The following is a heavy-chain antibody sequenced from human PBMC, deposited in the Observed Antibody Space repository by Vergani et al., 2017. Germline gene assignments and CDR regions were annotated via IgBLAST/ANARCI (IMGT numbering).Heavy chain of an antibody. V-gene: IGHV4-31*03. CDR1: GAYVGSGGYY. J-gene: IGHJ6*02. CDR3: ARELSYYYGSGSDDYNPYYYEGMDV. Sequence: QVQLQESGPGLVKASQTLSLTCSVSGAYVGSGGYYWSWVRQRPGMGLDWIGYIYYSETTYYNPSLQSRVTILVDRSKSQLSLKLTSVTAGDTAVYFCARELSYYYGSGSDDYNPYYYEGMDVWGPGTTVTVSS. CDR2: IYYSETT. D-gene: IGHD3-10*01.